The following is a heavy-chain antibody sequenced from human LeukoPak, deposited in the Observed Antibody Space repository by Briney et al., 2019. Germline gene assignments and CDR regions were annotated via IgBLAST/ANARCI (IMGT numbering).Heavy chain of an antibody. D-gene: IGHD3-22*01. Sequence: SETLSLTCTVSGVSISSYYWSWLRPPAGQGLEWIVLTYTSGSTYYNPSLRSRITMSVNSSKTHFTVMRSSVTAADTAVYFCARDVYRYGSSAYYLDYWGQGTLVTVSS. CDR2: TYTSGST. CDR1: GVSISSYY. J-gene: IGHJ4*02. V-gene: IGHV4-4*07. CDR3: ARDVYRYGSSAYYLDY.